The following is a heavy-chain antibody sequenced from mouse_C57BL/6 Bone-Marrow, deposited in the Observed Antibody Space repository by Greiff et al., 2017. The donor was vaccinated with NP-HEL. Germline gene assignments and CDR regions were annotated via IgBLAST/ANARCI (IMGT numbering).Heavy chain of an antibody. CDR2: IYPRSGNT. Sequence: VNVVESGAELARPGASVKLSCKASGYTFTSYGISWVKQRTGQGLEWIGEIYPRSGNTYYNEKFKGKATLTADKSSSTAYMELRSLTSEDSAVYFCARSSFPNFDYWGQGTTLTVSS. V-gene: IGHV1-81*01. CDR1: GYTFTSYG. J-gene: IGHJ2*01. CDR3: ARSSFPNFDY.